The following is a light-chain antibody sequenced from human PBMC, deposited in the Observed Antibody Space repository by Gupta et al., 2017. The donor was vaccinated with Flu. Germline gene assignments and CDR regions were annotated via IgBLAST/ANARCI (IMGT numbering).Light chain of an antibody. J-gene: IGKJ1*01. CDR1: KNIEDW. Sequence: SPSNMSASVGDTHTSSCRDSKNIEDWLGWEQQKPEDTPKLIIYEASREGGEDTFWFGGGGETNEFTHTSSGRQDEAGDYYYHQQNYLSWTFGQGTKVEIK. V-gene: IGKV1-5*03. CDR2: EAS. CDR3: QQNYLSWT.